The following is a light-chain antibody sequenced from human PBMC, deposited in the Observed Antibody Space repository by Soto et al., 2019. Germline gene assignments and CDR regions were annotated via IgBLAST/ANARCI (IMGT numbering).Light chain of an antibody. CDR1: SSNIGAGYD. Sequence: QSVLTQPPSVSGAPGQRVTISCTGSSSNIGAGYDVHWYQQLPGTAPKLLIYGNSSRPSGDPDRFSGSKSGTSASLAITGLQAEDEADYCCQSYDSSLSGYVFGTGTKLTVL. CDR2: GNS. J-gene: IGLJ1*01. V-gene: IGLV1-40*01. CDR3: QSYDSSLSGYV.